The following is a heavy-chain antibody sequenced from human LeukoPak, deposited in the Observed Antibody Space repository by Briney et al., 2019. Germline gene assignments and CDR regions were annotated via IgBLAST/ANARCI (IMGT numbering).Heavy chain of an antibody. CDR1: GGSIRSSFYY. J-gene: IGHJ4*02. Sequence: PSETLSLTCTVYGGSIRSSFYYWGWIRQPPGKGLEWIGSINYSGTTYYNPSLKSRVTISVDTSKTQFFLKLSSVTAADTAVYYCAMRSAEVRGVYYFDYWGQGTLVTASS. V-gene: IGHV4-39*01. D-gene: IGHD3-10*01. CDR3: AMRSAEVRGVYYFDY. CDR2: INYSGTT.